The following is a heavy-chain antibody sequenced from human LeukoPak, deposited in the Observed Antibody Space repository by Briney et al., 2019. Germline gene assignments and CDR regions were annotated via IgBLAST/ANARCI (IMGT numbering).Heavy chain of an antibody. CDR3: ARVYCSGGKCQLDY. Sequence: RGSLRLSCAASGFTFSSYAMSWVRQAPGKGLEWVSAISGSGGSTYYADSVKGRFTISRDNSKNTLYLQMGSLRAEDMAVYYCARVYCSGGKCQLDYWGQGTLVTVSS. D-gene: IGHD2-15*01. V-gene: IGHV3-23*01. CDR1: GFTFSSYA. J-gene: IGHJ4*02. CDR2: ISGSGGST.